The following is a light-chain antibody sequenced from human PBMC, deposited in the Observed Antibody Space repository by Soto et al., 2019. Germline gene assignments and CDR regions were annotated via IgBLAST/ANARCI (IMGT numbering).Light chain of an antibody. CDR3: QQYNSYLYT. J-gene: IGKJ2*01. V-gene: IGKV1-5*03. Sequence: DIQMTQSPSTLSASVCDRGTITCRASQSISSWLAWYQQKPGNAPKLLIYKATSLESGVPSRFSGSGSGTEFTLTISSLQPDDFATYYCQQYNSYLYTFGQGTKLEIK. CDR2: KAT. CDR1: QSISSW.